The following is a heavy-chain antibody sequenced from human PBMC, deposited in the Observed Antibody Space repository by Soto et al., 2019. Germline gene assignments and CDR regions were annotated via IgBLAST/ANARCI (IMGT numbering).Heavy chain of an antibody. J-gene: IGHJ5*01. CDR3: ARGRYCLTGRCFPNWFDS. CDR2: IYKSTTT. V-gene: IGHV4-30-4*01. CDR1: GDSISTVDYF. Sequence: SETLSLTCSVSGDSISTVDYFWAWIRQPPGQALEYIGYIYKSTTTYYNPSFESRVAISLDTSKSQFSLTVTSVTAADTAVYFCARGRYCLTGRCFPNWFDSWGQGTPATVYS. D-gene: IGHD2-15*01.